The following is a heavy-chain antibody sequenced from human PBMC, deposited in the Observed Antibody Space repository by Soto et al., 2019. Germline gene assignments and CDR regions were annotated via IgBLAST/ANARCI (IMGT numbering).Heavy chain of an antibody. V-gene: IGHV3-43*01. J-gene: IGHJ6*02. D-gene: IGHD5-18*01. CDR3: AKDCGYSYGYDYYGMDV. CDR2: ISWDGGST. CDR1: GFTFDDYT. Sequence: PGGSLRLSCAASGFTFDDYTMHWVRQAPGKGLEWVSLISWDGGSTYYADSVKGRFTISRDNSKNSLYLQMNSLRTEDTALYYCAKDCGYSYGYDYYGMDVWGQGTTVTVSS.